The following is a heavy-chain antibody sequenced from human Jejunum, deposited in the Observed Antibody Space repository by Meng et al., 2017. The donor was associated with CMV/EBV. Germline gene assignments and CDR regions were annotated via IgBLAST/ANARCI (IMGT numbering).Heavy chain of an antibody. CDR1: G. CDR2: ISAKNGKI. Sequence: GISWVRQAPGHGLEWMGWISAKNGKINYAQKFQGRVTMTTDSPTSTTYMELRGLRSDDTAAYYCARDGRFLDWLLVDPQFFGLDVWGQGTTVTVSS. CDR3: ARDGRFLDWLLVDPQFFGLDV. V-gene: IGHV1-18*01. D-gene: IGHD3/OR15-3a*01. J-gene: IGHJ6*02.